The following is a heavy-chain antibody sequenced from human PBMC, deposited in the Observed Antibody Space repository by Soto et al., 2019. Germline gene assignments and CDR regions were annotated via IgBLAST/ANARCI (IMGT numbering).Heavy chain of an antibody. CDR2: IGGVGSAR. CDR3: ARDLGDYDSTGYLDS. CDR1: GFTFSIYS. V-gene: IGHV3-48*01. Sequence: GALRLSCEASGFTFSIYSMNWVRQAPGKGLEWVSYIGGVGSARYYADSVKGRFTISRDNAKNSVFLQMNSLRVEDTAIYYCARDLGDYDSTGYLDSWGQGTLVTVSS. J-gene: IGHJ4*02. D-gene: IGHD3-22*01.